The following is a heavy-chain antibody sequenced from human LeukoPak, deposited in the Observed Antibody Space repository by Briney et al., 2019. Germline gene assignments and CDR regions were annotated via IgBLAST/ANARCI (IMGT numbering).Heavy chain of an antibody. CDR2: ISYDGSNK. Sequence: PGGSLRLSCAASGFTFSSYAMHWVRQAPGKGLEWVAVISYDGSNKYYADSVKGRFTISRDNSKNTLYLQMNSLRAEDTAVYYCARVAAAGYYYYYMDVWGKGTTVTVSS. CDR1: GFTFSSYA. D-gene: IGHD6-13*01. J-gene: IGHJ6*03. V-gene: IGHV3-30*01. CDR3: ARVAAAGYYYYYMDV.